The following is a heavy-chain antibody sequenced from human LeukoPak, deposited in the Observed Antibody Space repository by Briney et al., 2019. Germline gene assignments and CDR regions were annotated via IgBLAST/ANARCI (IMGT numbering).Heavy chain of an antibody. J-gene: IGHJ4*02. CDR3: TSVGVVVAAANFDY. Sequence: PGGSLRLSCAASGFTFSSYAMSWVRQAPGKGLEWVSAISGSGGSTYYADSVKGRSTISRDNSKNTLYLQMNSLRAEDTAVYYCTSVGVVVAAANFDYWGQGTLVTVSS. D-gene: IGHD2-15*01. V-gene: IGHV3-23*01. CDR1: GFTFSSYA. CDR2: ISGSGGST.